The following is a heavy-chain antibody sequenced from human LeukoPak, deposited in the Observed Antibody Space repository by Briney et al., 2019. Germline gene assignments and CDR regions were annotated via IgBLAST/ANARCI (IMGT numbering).Heavy chain of an antibody. D-gene: IGHD2-15*01. V-gene: IGHV4-34*01. J-gene: IGHJ4*02. Sequence: SETLSLTCAVYGGSFSGYYWSWIRQPPGKGLEWIGEINHSGSTNYNPSLKSRVTMSVDTSKNQFSLKLSSVTAADTAVYYCARDGGGRIDYWGQGTLVTVSS. CDR2: INHSGST. CDR1: GGSFSGYY. CDR3: ARDGGGRIDY.